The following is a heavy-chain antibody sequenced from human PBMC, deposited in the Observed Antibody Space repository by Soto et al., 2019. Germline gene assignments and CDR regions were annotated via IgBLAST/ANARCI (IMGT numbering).Heavy chain of an antibody. Sequence: QVQLQESGPGLVKPSQTLSLTCTVSGVSISTDDHYWSWIRQPPGKGLEWIGYIYYTGSTHYNPSLKSRLFTSLDTAKNQFSLQLTSLTAADTAVYYCASLRSRWNIDYWGQGTLVTVSS. CDR1: GVSISTDDHY. V-gene: IGHV4-30-4*01. D-gene: IGHD6-13*01. J-gene: IGHJ4*02. CDR3: ASLRSRWNIDY. CDR2: IYYTGST.